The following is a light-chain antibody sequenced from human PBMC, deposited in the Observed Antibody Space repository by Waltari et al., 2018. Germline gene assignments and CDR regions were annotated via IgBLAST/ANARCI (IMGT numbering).Light chain of an antibody. CDR3: QQYGASPRT. V-gene: IGKV3-20*01. CDR2: GAI. Sequence: EIVLTQSPGIVSLSPGEEVTLSGRASQSVSTNPLAWYQQKPGQAPRLVIYGAINRATGIPDRFSGSGSGTDFTLTISRLEPEDLAVYYCQQYGASPRTFGPATTLDLK. CDR1: QSVSTNP. J-gene: IGKJ3*01.